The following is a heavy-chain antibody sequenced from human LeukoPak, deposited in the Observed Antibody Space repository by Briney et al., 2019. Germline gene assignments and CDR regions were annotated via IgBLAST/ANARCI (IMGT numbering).Heavy chain of an antibody. Sequence: ASVKVSCKASGGTFSSYAISWVRQAPGQGLEWMGWINPNSGGTNYAQKFQGRVTMTRDTSISTAYMELSRLRSDDTAVYYCARDPGYSYGWSDAFDIWGQGTMVTVSS. CDR3: ARDPGYSYGWSDAFDI. V-gene: IGHV1-2*02. D-gene: IGHD5-18*01. J-gene: IGHJ3*02. CDR2: INPNSGGT. CDR1: GGTFSSYA.